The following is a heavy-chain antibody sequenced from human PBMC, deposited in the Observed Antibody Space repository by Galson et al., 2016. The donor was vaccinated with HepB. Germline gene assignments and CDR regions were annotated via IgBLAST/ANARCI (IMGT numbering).Heavy chain of an antibody. J-gene: IGHJ4*02. CDR2: IVPIFGTR. V-gene: IGHV1-69*13. CDR1: GGTFSSHV. D-gene: IGHD4-23*01. Sequence: SVKVPCKASGGTFSSHVINWVRQAPGQGLEWMGGIVPIFGTRNYAQKFQGRVMFTADEITSTVYMDLSSLRSEDTAVYYCARDYGANSFSAYWGQGTLVTVSS. CDR3: ARDYGANSFSAY.